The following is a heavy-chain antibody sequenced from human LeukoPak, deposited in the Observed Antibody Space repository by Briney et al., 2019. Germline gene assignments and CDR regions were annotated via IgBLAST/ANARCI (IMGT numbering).Heavy chain of an antibody. CDR2: INQDGNEK. J-gene: IGHJ5*02. CDR1: GFNFNSHW. Sequence: PGGSLRPSCEGSGFNFNSHWMSWVRQAPGKGPEWVTNINQDGNEKYYAGSVKGRFTVSRDNVKKSVYLQMDNVRADDTGVYYCARDANLRGYNSWFDPWGQGTLVTVSS. V-gene: IGHV3-7*01. CDR3: ARDANLRGYNSWFDP. D-gene: IGHD2/OR15-2a*01.